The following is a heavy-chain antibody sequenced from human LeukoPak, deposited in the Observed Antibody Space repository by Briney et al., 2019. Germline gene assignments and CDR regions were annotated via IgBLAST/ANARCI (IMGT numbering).Heavy chain of an antibody. CDR3: ARGEVRGVINWFDP. D-gene: IGHD3-10*01. CDR2: INTNTGNP. Sequence: ASVKVSCKASGYTFTSYAMNWVRQAPGQGLEWMGWINTNTGNPTYAQGFTGRFVFSLDTSVSTAYLQISSLKAEDTAVYHCARGEVRGVINWFDPWGQGTLVTVSS. V-gene: IGHV7-4-1*02. CDR1: GYTFTSYA. J-gene: IGHJ5*02.